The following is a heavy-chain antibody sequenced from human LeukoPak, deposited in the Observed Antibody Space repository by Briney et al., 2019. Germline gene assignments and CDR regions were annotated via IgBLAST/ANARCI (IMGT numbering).Heavy chain of an antibody. V-gene: IGHV4-34*01. J-gene: IGHJ4*02. Sequence: PSETLSLTCAVYGGSCSGYYWSWIRQPPGKGLEWIGEINHSGSTNYNPSLKSRVTISVDTSKNQFSLKLSSVTAADTAVYYCARGLRYYYDSSGYYIFDYWGQGTLVTVSS. CDR2: INHSGST. D-gene: IGHD3-22*01. CDR3: ARGLRYYYDSSGYYIFDY. CDR1: GGSCSGYY.